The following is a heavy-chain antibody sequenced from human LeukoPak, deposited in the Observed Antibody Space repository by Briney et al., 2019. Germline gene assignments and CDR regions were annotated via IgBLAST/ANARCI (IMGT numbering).Heavy chain of an antibody. J-gene: IGHJ5*02. D-gene: IGHD6-13*01. CDR3: AREGYSSSWPTYNWFDP. Sequence: ASVKVSCKASGYTFTVYYMHWVRQAPGQGLEWMGWINPNSGGTNYAQKSQGRVTMTRDTSISTAYMELSRLRSDDTAVYYCAREGYSSSWPTYNWFDPWGQGTLVTVSS. CDR2: INPNSGGT. V-gene: IGHV1-2*02. CDR1: GYTFTVYY.